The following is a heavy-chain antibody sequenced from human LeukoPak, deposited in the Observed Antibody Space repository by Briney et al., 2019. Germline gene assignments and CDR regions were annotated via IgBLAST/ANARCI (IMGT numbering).Heavy chain of an antibody. J-gene: IGHJ4*02. Sequence: GGSLRLSCAASGFTFSSYAMSGVRQAPGKGLEWVSSISGSGANTYYADSVKDRFSISRDNSKTTVSLQMNSLRAEETAVYYCAKGSGTAVTSAANYWGQGTLVTVSS. V-gene: IGHV3-23*01. CDR1: GFTFSSYA. CDR3: AKGSGTAVTSAANY. D-gene: IGHD4-17*01. CDR2: ISGSGANT.